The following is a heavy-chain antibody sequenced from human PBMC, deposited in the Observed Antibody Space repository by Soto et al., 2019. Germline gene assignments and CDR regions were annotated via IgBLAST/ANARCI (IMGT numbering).Heavy chain of an antibody. V-gene: IGHV3-48*02. D-gene: IGHD2-2*01. CDR1: GFTFNTYA. J-gene: IGHJ4*02. CDR3: ARDWPQCSRTSCYDY. Sequence: GGSLRLSCAASGFTFNTYAMNWVRQAPGRGLEWVSYISSASTLIYYSDSVKGRFTISRDNAKYSLYLQMNSLRDEDTAVYYCARDWPQCSRTSCYDYWGQGTPVTVSS. CDR2: ISSASTLI.